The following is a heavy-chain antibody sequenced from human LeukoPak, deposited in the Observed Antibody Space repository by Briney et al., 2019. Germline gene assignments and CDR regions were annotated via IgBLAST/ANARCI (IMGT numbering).Heavy chain of an antibody. CDR1: AYTFTSYY. V-gene: IGHV1-46*01. Sequence: ASVKVSCKASAYTFTSYYMNWVRQAPGQGLEWMGIINPSGCSTSYAQKFQGRVTMTRDTSTRTVYMELSRLRSEDTAVYVCARPARYSTNGVCPNCCDPWGQGTLVTVSS. D-gene: IGHD2-8*01. CDR2: INPSGCST. CDR3: ARPARYSTNGVCPNCCDP. J-gene: IGHJ5*02.